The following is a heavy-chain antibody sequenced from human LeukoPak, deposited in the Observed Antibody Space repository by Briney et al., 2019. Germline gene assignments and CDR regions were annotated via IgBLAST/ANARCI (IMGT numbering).Heavy chain of an antibody. D-gene: IGHD3-22*01. J-gene: IGHJ4*01. V-gene: IGHV4-39*07. Sequence: PSETLSLTCTVSGGSISSSSYYWGWIRQPPGKGLEWIGSIYYSGSTYYNPSLKSRVTISVDTSKNQFSLSMTSVTAADTAVYFCATTWYYDSRGYLFDDWGHGTLVTVSS. CDR2: IYYSGST. CDR3: ATTWYYDSRGYLFDD. CDR1: GGSISSSSYY.